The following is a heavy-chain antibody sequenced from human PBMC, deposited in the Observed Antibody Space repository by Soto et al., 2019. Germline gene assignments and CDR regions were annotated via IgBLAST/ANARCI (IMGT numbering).Heavy chain of an antibody. CDR3: ARQAGWLQPTRFDY. CDR1: GGSISSSSYY. D-gene: IGHD5-12*01. V-gene: IGHV4-39*01. Sequence: QLQLQESGPGLVKPSETLSLTCTVSGGSISSSSYYWGWIRQPPGKGLEWIGSIYYSGSTYYNPSLKSRVTISVDTSKNQFSLKLSSVTAADTAVYYCARQAGWLQPTRFDYWGQGTLVTVSS. J-gene: IGHJ4*02. CDR2: IYYSGST.